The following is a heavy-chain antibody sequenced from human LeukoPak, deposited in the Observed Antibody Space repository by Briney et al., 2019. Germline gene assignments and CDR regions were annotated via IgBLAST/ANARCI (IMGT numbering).Heavy chain of an antibody. CDR3: ARDMWETFVY. J-gene: IGHJ4*02. Sequence: GGSLRLSCAASGFTFSDYWMNWVRQAPGKGPEWVSRIRPDGTDANYADSVKGRFTISRDNARNTLFLQMSSLRDEDTAVYYCARDMWETFVYWGQGTLVTVSS. CDR1: GFTFSDYW. D-gene: IGHD1-26*01. V-gene: IGHV3-74*01. CDR2: IRPDGTDA.